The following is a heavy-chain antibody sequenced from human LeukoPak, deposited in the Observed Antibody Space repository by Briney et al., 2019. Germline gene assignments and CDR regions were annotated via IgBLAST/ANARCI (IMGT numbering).Heavy chain of an antibody. CDR1: GGSISSYY. D-gene: IGHD3-16*01. J-gene: IGHJ4*02. CDR3: ARSGKSAYILDY. CDR2: IYYTGST. V-gene: IGHV4-59*01. Sequence: SETPSLTSTVSGGSISSYYWSWIRQPPGKGLEWIGYIYYTGSTNYNPSLKSRVTISVDTSKNQFSLKLSSVTAADTAVYYYARSGKSAYILDYWGQGTLVTVSS.